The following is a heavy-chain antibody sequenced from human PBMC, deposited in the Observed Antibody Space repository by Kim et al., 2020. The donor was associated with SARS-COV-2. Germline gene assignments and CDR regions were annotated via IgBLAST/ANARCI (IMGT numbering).Heavy chain of an antibody. CDR1: GGSISSSSYY. CDR2: IYYSGST. CDR3: ARQPDCSGGSCYSQGAFDI. J-gene: IGHJ3*02. D-gene: IGHD2-15*01. V-gene: IGHV4-39*01. Sequence: SETLSLTCTVSGGSISSSSYYWGWISQPPGKGLEWIGSIYYSGSTYYNPSLKSRVTISVDTSKNQFSLKLSSVTAADTAVYYCARQPDCSGGSCYSQGAFDIWGQGTMVTVSS.